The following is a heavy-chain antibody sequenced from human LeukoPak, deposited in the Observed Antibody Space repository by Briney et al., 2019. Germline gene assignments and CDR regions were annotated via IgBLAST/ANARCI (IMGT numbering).Heavy chain of an antibody. Sequence: ASVKVSCKASGYTFTRYAMNWVRQAPGQGLEWMGWINTNTGNPTYAQGFTGRFVFSLDTSVSTAYLQISGLKAEDTAVYYCARDGQWLVIHYWGQGTLVTVSS. V-gene: IGHV7-4-1*02. D-gene: IGHD6-19*01. J-gene: IGHJ4*02. CDR2: INTNTGNP. CDR1: GYTFTRYA. CDR3: ARDGQWLVIHY.